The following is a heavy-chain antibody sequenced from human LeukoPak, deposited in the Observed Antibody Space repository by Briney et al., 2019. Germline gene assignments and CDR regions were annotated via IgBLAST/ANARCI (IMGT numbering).Heavy chain of an antibody. CDR3: ARVSSYGLYFDY. J-gene: IGHJ4*02. CDR1: GFTFSSYA. CDR2: SSNSGSST. Sequence: PGGSLRLSCAASGFTFSSYAMSWVRQAPGKGLEWVSISSNSGSSTHYAGSVKGRFTISRDNSKDTLYLQMSSLRVEDTAVYYCARVSSYGLYFDYWGQGTLVTVSS. V-gene: IGHV3-23*01. D-gene: IGHD5-18*01.